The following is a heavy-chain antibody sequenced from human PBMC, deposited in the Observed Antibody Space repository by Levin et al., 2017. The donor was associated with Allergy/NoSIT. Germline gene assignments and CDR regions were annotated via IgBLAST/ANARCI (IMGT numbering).Heavy chain of an antibody. J-gene: IGHJ4*02. CDR1: GFHFSNYA. Sequence: GGSLRLSCAASGFHFSNYAMDWVRQAPGKGLEWVAVISKDGGTKFYADSVKGRFTISRDNSRNTLGLQMNSLRAEDTAVYYCASHFRDLDYWGQGTLVTVSS. V-gene: IGHV3-30-3*01. CDR3: ASHFRDLDY. CDR2: ISKDGGTK.